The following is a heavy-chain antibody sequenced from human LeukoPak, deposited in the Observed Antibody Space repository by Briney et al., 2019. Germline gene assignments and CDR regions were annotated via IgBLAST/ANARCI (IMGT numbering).Heavy chain of an antibody. Sequence: GGSLRLSCAASGFTFSSYWMHWVRQPPGKGLVWVSRINSDGSSTSYADSVKGRFTISRDNAKNTLYLQMNSLRAEDTAVYYCARDSGGDYGLTVVDSWSQGTLVTVSS. D-gene: IGHD4-17*01. CDR2: INSDGSST. CDR1: GFTFSSYW. V-gene: IGHV3-74*01. CDR3: ARDSGGDYGLTVVDS. J-gene: IGHJ4*02.